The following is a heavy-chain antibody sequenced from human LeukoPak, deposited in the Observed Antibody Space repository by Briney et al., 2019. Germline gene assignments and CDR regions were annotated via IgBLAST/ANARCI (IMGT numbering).Heavy chain of an antibody. J-gene: IGHJ4*02. D-gene: IGHD1-26*01. CDR2: INPNSGGT. V-gene: IGHV1-2*06. CDR3: ARGVRLVGATLFDY. Sequence: ASVKVSCKASGYTFTGYYMHWVRQAPGQGLEWMGRINPNSGGTNYAQKFQGRVTMTRDTSISTAYMELSRLRSDDTAVYYCARGVRLVGATLFDYWGQGTLVTVSS. CDR1: GYTFTGYY.